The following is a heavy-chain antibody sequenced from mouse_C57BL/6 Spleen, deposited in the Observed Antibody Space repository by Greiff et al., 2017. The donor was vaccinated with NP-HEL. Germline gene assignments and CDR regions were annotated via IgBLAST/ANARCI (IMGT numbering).Heavy chain of an antibody. V-gene: IGHV1-19*01. D-gene: IGHD4-1*01. J-gene: IGHJ4*01. CDR2: INPYNGGT. CDR1: GYTFTDYY. CDR3: ARERGTGRYAMDY. Sequence: LQQSGPVLVKPGASVKMSCKASGYTFTDYYMNWVKQSHGKSLEWIGVINPYNGGTSYNQKFKGKATLTVDKSSSTAYMELNSLTSEDSAVYYCARERGTGRYAMDYWGQGTSVTVSS.